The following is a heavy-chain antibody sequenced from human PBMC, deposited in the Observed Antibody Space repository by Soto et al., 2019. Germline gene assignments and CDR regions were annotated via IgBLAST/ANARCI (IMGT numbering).Heavy chain of an antibody. Sequence: PGGSLRLSCAASGFAVSANYMTWVRQAPGKGLEWVSFIYSGGHTYYADSVMGRFTISRDNSKNTVYLQMNSLRAEDTAVYYCGRGVFRARGVFRRVDSWGPGTLVTVSS. CDR3: GRGVFRARGVFRRVDS. D-gene: IGHD3-10*01. J-gene: IGHJ4*02. CDR1: GFAVSANY. CDR2: IYSGGHT. V-gene: IGHV3-53*01.